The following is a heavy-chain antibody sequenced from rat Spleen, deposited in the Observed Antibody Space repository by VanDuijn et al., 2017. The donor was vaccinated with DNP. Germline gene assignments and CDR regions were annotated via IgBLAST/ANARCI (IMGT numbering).Heavy chain of an antibody. J-gene: IGHJ4*01. CDR2: INPDGGGT. Sequence: EVQLVESGGGLVQPGRSLKLSCVASGFTFSTYWMFWIRQAPGKGLEWVASINPDGGGTYYLASVKGRFTISRDNTENTVYLQMNNLRSDDTATYYCAKHLDAWGQGTSVTVSS. V-gene: IGHV5-58*01. CDR3: AKHLDA. CDR1: GFTFSTYW.